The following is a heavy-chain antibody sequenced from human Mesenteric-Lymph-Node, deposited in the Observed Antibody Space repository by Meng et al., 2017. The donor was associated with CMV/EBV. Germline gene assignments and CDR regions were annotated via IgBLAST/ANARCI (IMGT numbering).Heavy chain of an antibody. CDR1: GFTFSNSA. CDR3: AKDGEGISVS. CDR2: ISGSSYVT. D-gene: IGHD2-15*01. V-gene: IGHV3-23*01. J-gene: IGHJ5*02. Sequence: LSCSASGFTFSNSAMNWVRQAPGKGLEWISAISGSSYVTKYADSMKGRFTISRDNSKNTLYLQMNSLRDDDTAVYFCAKDGEGISVSWGRGTLVTVSS.